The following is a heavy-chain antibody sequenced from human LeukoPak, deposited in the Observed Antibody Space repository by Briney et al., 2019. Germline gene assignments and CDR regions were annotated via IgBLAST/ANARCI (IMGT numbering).Heavy chain of an antibody. D-gene: IGHD3-10*01. CDR2: INSDGSST. CDR1: GFTFSSYW. J-gene: IGHJ5*02. V-gene: IGHV3-74*01. Sequence: GGSLRLSCAASGFTFSSYWMHWVRQAPGKGLVWVSRINSDGSSTSYADSVKGRFTISRDNAKNTLYLQMNSLRAEDTAVYYCASSLGRRGWFDPWGQGTLVTVSS. CDR3: ASSLGRRGWFDP.